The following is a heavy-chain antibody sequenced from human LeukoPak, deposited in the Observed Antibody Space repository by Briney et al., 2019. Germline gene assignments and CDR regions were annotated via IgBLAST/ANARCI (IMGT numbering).Heavy chain of an antibody. CDR2: IYPGDSDI. V-gene: IGHV5-51*01. Sequence: GESLKISCKGSGYRFTNYWIGWVRQMPGKGLELMGSIYPGDSDIRYSPPFQGQVTISADKSFTTAYLQWRSLKASDTAIYYCTRQGVYYSDSSAFYYWGQGTRVTVSS. D-gene: IGHD3-22*01. J-gene: IGHJ4*02. CDR1: GYRFTNYW. CDR3: TRQGVYYSDSSAFYY.